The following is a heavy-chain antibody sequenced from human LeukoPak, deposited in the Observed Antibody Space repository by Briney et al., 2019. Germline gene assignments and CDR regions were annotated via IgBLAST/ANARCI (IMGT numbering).Heavy chain of an antibody. D-gene: IGHD1-26*01. J-gene: IGHJ2*01. Sequence: SETLSLTCAVYGGSFSGYYWSWIRQPPGKGLEWIGEINHSGSTNYNPSLKSRVTISADTSKNQFSLKLSSVTAADTAVYYCARSVGATWYFDLWGRGTLVTVSS. V-gene: IGHV4-34*01. CDR2: INHSGST. CDR1: GGSFSGYY. CDR3: ARSVGATWYFDL.